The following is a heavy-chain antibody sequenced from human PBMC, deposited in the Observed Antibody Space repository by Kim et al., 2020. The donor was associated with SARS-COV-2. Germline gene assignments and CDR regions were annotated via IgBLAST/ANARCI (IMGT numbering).Heavy chain of an antibody. CDR2: IYYSGST. D-gene: IGHD2-15*01. CDR3: ARDLNGGNPYYFDY. Sequence: SETLSLTCTVSGGSISSGGYYWSWIRQHPGKGLEWIGYIYYSGSTYYNPSLKSRVTISVDTSKNQFSLKLSSVTAADTAVYYCARDLNGGNPYYFDYWGQGTLVTVSS. V-gene: IGHV4-31*03. CDR1: GGSISSGGYY. J-gene: IGHJ4*02.